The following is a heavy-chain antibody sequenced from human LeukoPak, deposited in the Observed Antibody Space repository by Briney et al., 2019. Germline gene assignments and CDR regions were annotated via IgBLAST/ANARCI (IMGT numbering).Heavy chain of an antibody. Sequence: SVKVSCKASGGTFSSYAISWVRQAPGQGLEWMGGIIPIFGTANYAQKFQGRATITTDESTSTAYMELSSLRSEDTAVYYCASRFPAAGAFDIWGQGTMVTVSS. V-gene: IGHV1-69*05. D-gene: IGHD3-3*01. J-gene: IGHJ3*02. CDR3: ASRFPAAGAFDI. CDR2: IIPIFGTA. CDR1: GGTFSSYA.